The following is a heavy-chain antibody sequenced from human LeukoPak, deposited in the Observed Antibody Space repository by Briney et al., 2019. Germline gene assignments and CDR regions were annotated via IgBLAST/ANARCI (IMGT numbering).Heavy chain of an antibody. CDR1: GFTFSSYA. D-gene: IGHD6-6*01. CDR2: IKSKTDGGTT. Sequence: GGSLRLSCAASGFTFSSYAMSWVRQAPGKGLEWVGRIKSKTDGGTTDYAAPVKGRFTISRDDSKNTLYLQMNSLKTEDTAAYYCTTFPSSRGYRGQGTLITVSS. V-gene: IGHV3-15*01. CDR3: TTFPSSRGY. J-gene: IGHJ4*02.